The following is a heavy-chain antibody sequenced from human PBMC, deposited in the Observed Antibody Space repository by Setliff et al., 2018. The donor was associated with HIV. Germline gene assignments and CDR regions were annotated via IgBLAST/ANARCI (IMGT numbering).Heavy chain of an antibody. CDR3: ATYADRESNRFDP. V-gene: IGHV4-59*05. Sequence: LSLTCTVSGGSFSIYYWSWIRQPPGKGLEWIGSIYYSGSTYYNPSLKSRVTISVDTSKNQFSLKLSSVTAADTAVYYCATYADRESNRFDPWGQGILVTVSS. CDR1: GGSFSIYY. CDR2: IYYSGST. D-gene: IGHD3-10*01. J-gene: IGHJ5*02.